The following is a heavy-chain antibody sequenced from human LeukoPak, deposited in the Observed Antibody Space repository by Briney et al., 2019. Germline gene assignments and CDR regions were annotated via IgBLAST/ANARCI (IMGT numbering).Heavy chain of an antibody. CDR1: GGTFSSYA. J-gene: IGHJ3*02. CDR2: IIPIFGTA. CDR3: ARVSGDGYTTGAFDI. Sequence: ASVKVSCKASGGTFSSYAISWVRRAPGQGLEWMGGIIPIFGTANYAQKFQGRVTITTDESTSTAYMELSSLRSEDTAVYYCARVSGDGYTTGAFDIWGQGTMVTVSS. V-gene: IGHV1-69*05. D-gene: IGHD5-24*01.